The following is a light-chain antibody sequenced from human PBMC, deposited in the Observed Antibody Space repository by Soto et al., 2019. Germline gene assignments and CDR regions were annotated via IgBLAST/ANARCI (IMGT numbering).Light chain of an antibody. J-gene: IGKJ1*01. Sequence: EIVMTQSPATLSVSPGERATLSCRASQSVSNNLAWFQQKPGQAPRLLIYQASTRATGIPATCSGSGSGTEFTLTISSLQSEDFAVYYCQQYYDRPGTFGQGTKVEIK. V-gene: IGKV3-15*01. CDR1: QSVSNN. CDR2: QAS. CDR3: QQYYDRPGT.